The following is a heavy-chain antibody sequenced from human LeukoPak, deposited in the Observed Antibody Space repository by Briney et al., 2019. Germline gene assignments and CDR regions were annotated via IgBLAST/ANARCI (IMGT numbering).Heavy chain of an antibody. CDR1: GFTFDDYG. CDR2: INWNGGTT. CDR3: AKGRSGSHLDY. J-gene: IGHJ4*02. V-gene: IGHV3-20*04. D-gene: IGHD1-26*01. Sequence: GGSLRLSCGASGFTFDDYGMSWVRQAPGKGLEWVSGINWNGGTTAYADSVKGRFTISRDNSKNTLYLQMNSLRAEDTAVYYCAKGRSGSHLDYWGQGTLVTVSS.